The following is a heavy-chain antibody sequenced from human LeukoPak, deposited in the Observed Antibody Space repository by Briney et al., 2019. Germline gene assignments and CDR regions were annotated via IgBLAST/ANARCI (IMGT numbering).Heavy chain of an antibody. Sequence: GGSLRLSCAASGYTFSSFGMHWVRQAPGEGLEWVAYIGYTGTDTYYADSVKGRFTISRDNSKNTVHLQVNSLRAADTALYSCARDLTERKYYIAYWGQGTLVTVSS. V-gene: IGHV3-30*02. CDR1: GYTFSSFG. CDR3: ARDLTERKYYIAY. CDR2: IGYTGTDT. D-gene: IGHD2-8*02. J-gene: IGHJ4*02.